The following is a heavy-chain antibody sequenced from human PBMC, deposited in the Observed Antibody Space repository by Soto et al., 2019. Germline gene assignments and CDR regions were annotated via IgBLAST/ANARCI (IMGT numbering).Heavy chain of an antibody. CDR3: ASHRMGFFDS. Sequence: GGSLRLSCSDSVIALTDSHMSWVRKPPGKGLEWISYISGSGATVYYADSVRGRFSISRDDAKKSLYLEMNILKAEDTAVYYCASHRMGFFDSWGQGMLVTVSS. V-gene: IGHV3-11*01. J-gene: IGHJ5*01. CDR2: ISGSGATV. CDR1: VIALTDSH.